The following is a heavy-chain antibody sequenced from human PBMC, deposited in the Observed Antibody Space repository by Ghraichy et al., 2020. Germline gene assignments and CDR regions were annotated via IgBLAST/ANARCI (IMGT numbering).Heavy chain of an antibody. CDR1: GGSFSGHY. CDR2: VNHSGDT. CDR3: ATLYNYDIVDY. V-gene: IGHV4-34*01. J-gene: IGHJ4*02. D-gene: IGHD5-18*01. Sequence: SETLSLTCAVYGGSFSGHYWSWIRQPPGKGLEWIGEVNHSGDTNYNPSLKSRVTISVDTSKNQFSLTLSSVTAADTAVYYCATLYNYDIVDYWGQGTLVTVSS.